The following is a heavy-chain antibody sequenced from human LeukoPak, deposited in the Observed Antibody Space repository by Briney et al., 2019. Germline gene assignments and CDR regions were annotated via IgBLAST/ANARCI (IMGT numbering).Heavy chain of an antibody. CDR1: DGSISSSSYY. CDR3: ARLTSSWYQDWYFDL. J-gene: IGHJ2*01. V-gene: IGHV4-39*07. CDR2: IYYSGST. Sequence: SETLSLTCKVSDGSISSSSYYWGWIRQPAGKGLEWIGSIYYSGSTYYTPSLKSRVTMSVDTSKNQFSLKLSSVTAADTAVYYCARLTSSWYQDWYFDLWGRGTLVTVSS. D-gene: IGHD6-13*01.